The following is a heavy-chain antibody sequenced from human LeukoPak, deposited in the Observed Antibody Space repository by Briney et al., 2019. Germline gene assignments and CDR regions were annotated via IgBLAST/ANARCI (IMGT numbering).Heavy chain of an antibody. V-gene: IGHV1-69*04. J-gene: IGHJ4*02. CDR1: GGTFSSYA. D-gene: IGHD3-22*01. CDR2: IIPILGIA. CDR3: ARDLITYYYDSSGYPSITLDY. Sequence: SVKVSCKASGGTFSSYAISWVRQAPGQRLEWMGRIIPILGIANYAQKFQGRVTITADKSTSTAYMELSSLRSEDTAVYYCARDLITYYYDSSGYPSITLDYWGQGTLVTVSS.